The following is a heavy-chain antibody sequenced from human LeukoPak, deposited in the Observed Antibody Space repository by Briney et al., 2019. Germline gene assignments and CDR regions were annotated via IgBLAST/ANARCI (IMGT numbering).Heavy chain of an antibody. CDR3: ARAAYYYDSSGYDDY. CDR1: GGTFSSYA. V-gene: IGHV1-69*13. CDR2: IIPIFGTA. J-gene: IGHJ4*02. Sequence: GASVKVSCKASGGTFSSYAISWVRQAPGQGLEWMGGIIPIFGTANYAQKFQGRVTITADESTSTAYMELSSLRSEDTAVYYCARAAYYYDSSGYDDYWGQGTLVTVSS. D-gene: IGHD3-22*01.